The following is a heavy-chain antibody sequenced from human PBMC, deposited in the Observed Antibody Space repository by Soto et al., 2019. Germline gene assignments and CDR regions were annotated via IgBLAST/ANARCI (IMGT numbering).Heavy chain of an antibody. J-gene: IGHJ5*02. Sequence: QIQLLQSGAEVRKPGASVKVSCKVSGYSFTSYYIHWVRQAPGQRLEWMGNINPIGGSTTYAQNFQGRVTMTRDTSTSTVFLAVIGLRPQDSAMYYCARDTRQGQLTFPHDHWGQGTLVTVSS. CDR2: INPIGGST. CDR1: GYSFTSYY. D-gene: IGHD6-13*01. V-gene: IGHV1-46*01. CDR3: ARDTRQGQLTFPHDH.